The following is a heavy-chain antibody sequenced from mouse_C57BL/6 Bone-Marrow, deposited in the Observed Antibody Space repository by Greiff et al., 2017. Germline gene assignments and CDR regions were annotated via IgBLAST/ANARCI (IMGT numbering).Heavy chain of an antibody. Sequence: VQLQQSGTVLARPGASVKMSCKTSGYTFTSYWMHWVKQRPGQGLEWIGAIYPGNSDTSYNQKFKGKAKLTAVTSASTAYMELSSLTNEDSAVXYCTRRITTVVATADYWGQGTTLTVAS. V-gene: IGHV1-5*01. J-gene: IGHJ2*01. CDR1: GYTFTSYW. CDR2: IYPGNSDT. CDR3: TRRITTVVATADY. D-gene: IGHD1-1*01.